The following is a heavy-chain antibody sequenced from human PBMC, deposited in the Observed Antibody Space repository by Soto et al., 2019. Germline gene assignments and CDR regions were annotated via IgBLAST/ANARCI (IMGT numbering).Heavy chain of an antibody. V-gene: IGHV3-30*18. CDR1: GFTFSSYG. Sequence: QVQLVESGGGVVQPGRSLRLSCAASGFTFSSYGMHWVRQAPGKGLEWVAVISYDGSNKYYADSVKGRFTISRDNSKNTLYLKMNSLRAEDRAGYNCAKDGDDIVVVPGRGVMDVWGQGTTVTVSS. CDR2: ISYDGSNK. D-gene: IGHD2-2*01. CDR3: AKDGDDIVVVPGRGVMDV. J-gene: IGHJ6*02.